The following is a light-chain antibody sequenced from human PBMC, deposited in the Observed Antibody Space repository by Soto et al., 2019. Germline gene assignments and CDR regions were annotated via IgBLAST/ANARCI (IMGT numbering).Light chain of an antibody. V-gene: IGKV1D-13*01. Sequence: AIQLTQSPSSLSASVGDRVTITCRASQGIGSALAWYQQKPGKAPKLLIYDASSLESGVPSRFSGSGSGTDFTLTISSMHPEDFANYYCQQFNNYLYNFGQVTTLEIK. J-gene: IGKJ2*01. CDR3: QQFNNYLYN. CDR2: DAS. CDR1: QGIGSA.